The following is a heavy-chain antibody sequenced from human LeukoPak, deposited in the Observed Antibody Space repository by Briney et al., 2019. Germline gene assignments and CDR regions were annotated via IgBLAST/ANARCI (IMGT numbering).Heavy chain of an antibody. D-gene: IGHD3-10*01. CDR1: GYTFTGYY. Sequence: ASVKVSCKASGYTFTGYYMHWVRQAPGQGLEWMGWINPNSGGTNYAQKFQGWVTMTRDTSISTAYMELSRLRSDDTAVYYCATLGSYGSGTQDGYWGQGTLVTVSS. J-gene: IGHJ4*02. CDR2: INPNSGGT. CDR3: ATLGSYGSGTQDGY. V-gene: IGHV1-2*04.